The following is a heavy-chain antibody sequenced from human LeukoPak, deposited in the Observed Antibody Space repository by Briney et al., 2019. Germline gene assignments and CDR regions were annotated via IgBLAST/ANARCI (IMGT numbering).Heavy chain of an antibody. Sequence: PGGSLRLSCAASGFTFRNYWMTWVRQAPGKGLEWVAVIWYDGSNKYYADSVKGRFTISRDNSKNTLYLQMNSLRAEDTAVYYCARDTDLMVYAVGDGMDVWGQGTTVTVSS. D-gene: IGHD2-8*01. CDR1: GFTFRNYW. J-gene: IGHJ6*02. CDR2: IWYDGSNK. CDR3: ARDTDLMVYAVGDGMDV. V-gene: IGHV3-33*08.